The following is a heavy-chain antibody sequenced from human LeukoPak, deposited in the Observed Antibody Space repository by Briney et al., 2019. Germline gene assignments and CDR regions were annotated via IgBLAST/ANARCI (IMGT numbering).Heavy chain of an antibody. J-gene: IGHJ6*02. CDR2: ISGSGGST. CDR3: ATAVPAARYYYYGMDV. V-gene: IGHV3-23*01. Sequence: PGGSLRLSCAASGFTFSSYAMSWVRQAPGKGLEWVSAISGSGGSTYYADSVKGRFTISRDNSKNTLYLRMNSLRAEDTAVYYCATAVPAARYYYYGMDVWGQGTTVTVSS. D-gene: IGHD2-2*01. CDR1: GFTFSSYA.